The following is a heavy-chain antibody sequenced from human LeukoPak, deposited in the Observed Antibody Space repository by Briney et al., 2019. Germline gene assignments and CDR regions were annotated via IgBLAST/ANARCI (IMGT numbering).Heavy chain of an antibody. CDR3: ARALRITILGVVIGAWFDP. CDR1: RYTYTSYD. D-gene: IGHD3-3*01. Sequence: APVKVSCKASRYTYTSYDINWVRQATGQGREWMGWMNPNSGNTGYAQKFQGRVTMTRNTSISTAYLEMSSLRSEDTAVYYCARALRITILGVVIGAWFDPWGRGTLVTVSS. J-gene: IGHJ5*02. V-gene: IGHV1-8*01. CDR2: MNPNSGNT.